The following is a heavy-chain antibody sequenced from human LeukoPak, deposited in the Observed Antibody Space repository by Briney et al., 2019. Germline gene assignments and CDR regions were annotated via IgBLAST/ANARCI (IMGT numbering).Heavy chain of an antibody. CDR1: GFSLNTFGMR. D-gene: IGHD1-26*01. CDR2: IDWDGDI. CDR3: ARMKEDASGLFDH. J-gene: IGHJ4*02. V-gene: IGHV2-70*04. Sequence: SGPALVEPTPTLTLTCSFSGFSLNTFGMRVNWIRQPPGKALEWLSRIDWDGDIFYNTSLRTRLTISKDTSKDQVVLTMTNVDPVDTATYYCARMKEDASGLFDHWGQGTLVTVSS.